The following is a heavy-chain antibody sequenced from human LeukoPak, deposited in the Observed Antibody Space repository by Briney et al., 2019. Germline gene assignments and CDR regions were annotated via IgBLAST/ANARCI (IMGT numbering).Heavy chain of an antibody. CDR1: GFTFSDYY. CDR2: ISSSSSYT. Sequence: PGGSLRLSCAASGFTFSDYYMSWIRQAPGKGLEWVSYISSSSSYTNYADSVKGRFTISRDDSKNTLYLQMNSLKTEDTAVYYCTTDLYSRSSEDDYWGQGTLVTVSS. D-gene: IGHD6-13*01. J-gene: IGHJ4*02. V-gene: IGHV3-11*05. CDR3: TTDLYSRSSEDDY.